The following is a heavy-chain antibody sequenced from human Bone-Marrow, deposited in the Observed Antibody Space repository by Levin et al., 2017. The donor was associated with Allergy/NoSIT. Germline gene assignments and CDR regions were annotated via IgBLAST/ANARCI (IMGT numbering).Heavy chain of an antibody. J-gene: IGHJ4*02. CDR1: GFTFSNYA. CDR3: AKVWGAYGDPFDY. V-gene: IGHV3-23*01. Sequence: GESLKISCAASGFTFSNYAMAWVRQAPGKGLEWVASFSGRGDKTYYGDSVTGRFTISRDNSRNTLYLQMNSLGAEDTAVYYCAKVWGAYGDPFDYWGQGTLVTVSS. CDR2: FSGRGDKT. D-gene: IGHD4-17*01.